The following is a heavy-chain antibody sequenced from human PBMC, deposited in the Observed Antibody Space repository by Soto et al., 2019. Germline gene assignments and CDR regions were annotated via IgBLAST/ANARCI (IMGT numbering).Heavy chain of an antibody. Sequence: GGSLRLSCAASGFTFNSYSMNWVRQAPGKGLEWVSSISSGSIYIYYADSVKGRSTISRDNAKNSLYLQMNSLRAEDTAVYYCARPHGSSGWDYYYNGMDVWGQRPTFTV. CDR2: ISSGSIYI. J-gene: IGHJ6*02. V-gene: IGHV3-21*01. CDR1: GFTFNSYS. CDR3: ARPHGSSGWDYYYNGMDV. D-gene: IGHD6-19*01.